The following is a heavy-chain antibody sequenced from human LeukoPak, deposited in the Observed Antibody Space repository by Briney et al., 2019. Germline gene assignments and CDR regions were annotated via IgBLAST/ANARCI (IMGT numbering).Heavy chain of an antibody. D-gene: IGHD6-19*01. CDR3: AKDSQRSRVWGGWFDP. Sequence: GGSLRLSCAASGFTFSTYGMPWVRQAPGKGLEWVAVISYDGSDKYYADSVRGRFTISRDNSKNTLYLQMNSLRAEDTAVYYCAKDSQRSRVWGGWFDPWGQGTLVTVSS. V-gene: IGHV3-30*18. CDR2: ISYDGSDK. CDR1: GFTFSTYG. J-gene: IGHJ5*02.